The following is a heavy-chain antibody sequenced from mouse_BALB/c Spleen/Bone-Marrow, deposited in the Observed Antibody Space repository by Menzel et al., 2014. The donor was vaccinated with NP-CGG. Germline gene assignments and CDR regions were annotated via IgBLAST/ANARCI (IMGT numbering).Heavy chain of an antibody. J-gene: IGHJ2*01. Sequence: EVKLVESGGGLVQPGGSRKLSCAASGFTFSSFGMHWVRQAPEKGLEWVAYISDGSSTIYYADTVKGRFTIFRDNPKNTLFLQMTSLRSEDTAMYYCARLDVGDYWGQGTTLTVSS. V-gene: IGHV5-17*02. CDR1: GFTFSSFG. CDR3: ARLDVGDY. CDR2: ISDGSSTI.